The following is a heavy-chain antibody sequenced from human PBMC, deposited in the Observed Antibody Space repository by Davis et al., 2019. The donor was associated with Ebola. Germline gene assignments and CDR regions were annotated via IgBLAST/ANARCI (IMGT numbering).Heavy chain of an antibody. CDR1: GGSFSGYY. D-gene: IGHD3-3*01. Sequence: SETLSLTCAVYGGSFSGYYWSWIRQPPGKGLEWIGEINHSGSTNYNPSLKSRVTISVDTSKNQFSLQLNSVTPEDTAVYYCARADLYYDFWSGSGGMDVWGQGTTVTVSS. CDR2: INHSGST. CDR3: ARADLYYDFWSGSGGMDV. J-gene: IGHJ6*02. V-gene: IGHV4-34*01.